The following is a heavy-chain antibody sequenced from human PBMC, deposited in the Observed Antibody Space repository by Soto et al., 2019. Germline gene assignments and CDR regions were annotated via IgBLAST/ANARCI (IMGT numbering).Heavy chain of an antibody. Sequence: ASVKVSCKASGYTFTSYYMHWVRQAPGQGLEWMGIINPSGGSTSYAQKFQGRVTMTRDTSTSTVYMELSSLRSEDTAVYYCARVAGGLYLDWFSYYYYGMDVWGQGTTVTVSS. CDR2: INPSGGST. D-gene: IGHD3-9*01. CDR3: ARVAGGLYLDWFSYYYYGMDV. V-gene: IGHV1-46*01. J-gene: IGHJ6*02. CDR1: GYTFTSYY.